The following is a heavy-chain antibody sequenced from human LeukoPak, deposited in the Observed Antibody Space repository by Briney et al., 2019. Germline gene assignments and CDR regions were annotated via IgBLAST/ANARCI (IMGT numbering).Heavy chain of an antibody. V-gene: IGHV4-59*01. D-gene: IGHD3-16*01. CDR2: FHNSGTS. Sequence: SETLSLTCTVSDDSISDYYRGWIWQPPGKGLEWIGYFHNSGTSTYNPSLKSRVTISADTSKNQFSLKLNSLTTADTAVYYCTRGAGWLIDYWGQGILVTVSS. CDR1: DDSISDYY. J-gene: IGHJ4*02. CDR3: TRGAGWLIDY.